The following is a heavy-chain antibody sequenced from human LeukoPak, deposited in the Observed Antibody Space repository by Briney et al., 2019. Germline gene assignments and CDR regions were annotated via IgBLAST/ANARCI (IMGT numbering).Heavy chain of an antibody. CDR2: ISGSGGST. Sequence: PGGSLRLSCAASGFTFSSYAMSWVRQAPGKGLEWVSAISGSGGSTYYADSVKGRFTISRDNSKNTLYLQMNSLRAEDTAVYYCAITLDCPHLTTGYGYWGQGTLVTVSS. V-gene: IGHV3-23*01. J-gene: IGHJ4*02. CDR3: AITLDCPHLTTGYGY. CDR1: GFTFSSYA. D-gene: IGHD3-9*01.